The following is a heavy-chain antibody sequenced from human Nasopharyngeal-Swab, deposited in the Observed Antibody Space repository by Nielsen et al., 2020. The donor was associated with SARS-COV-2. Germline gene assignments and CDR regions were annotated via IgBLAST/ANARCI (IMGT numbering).Heavy chain of an antibody. J-gene: IGHJ4*02. D-gene: IGHD3-22*01. CDR2: INAGNGNT. Sequence: ASVKVSCKASGYTFTSYAMHWVRQAPGQRLEWMGRINAGNGNTKYSQKFQGRVTITRDTSASTAYMELSSLRSEDTAVYYCARSTYYYDSSGYSFDYWGQGTLVTVSS. CDR1: GYTFTSYA. V-gene: IGHV1-3*01. CDR3: ARSTYYYDSSGYSFDY.